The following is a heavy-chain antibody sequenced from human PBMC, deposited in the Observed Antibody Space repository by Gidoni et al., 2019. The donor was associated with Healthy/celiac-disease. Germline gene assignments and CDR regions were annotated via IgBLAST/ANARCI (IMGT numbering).Heavy chain of an antibody. J-gene: IGHJ3*02. CDR3: ARESYMGELLTYAFDI. CDR2: IDWDDDK. V-gene: IGHV2-70*04. D-gene: IGHD1-26*01. CDR1: GFSLSTSGMR. Sequence: QVTLKESGPALVKPTQTLTLTCTFSGFSLSTSGMRVSWIRQPPGKALEWLARIDWDDDKFYSTSLKTRLTISKDTSKNQVVLTMTNMDPVDTATYYCARESYMGELLTYAFDIWGQGTMVTVSS.